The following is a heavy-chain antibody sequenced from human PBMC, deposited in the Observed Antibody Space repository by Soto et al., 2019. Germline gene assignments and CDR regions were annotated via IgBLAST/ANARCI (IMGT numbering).Heavy chain of an antibody. Sequence: PSETLSLTCALSGGSFSGYYWSWIRQSPGKGLEWIGEINPSGSTNYNPSLKTRVTISTDTPKNQFYLKLTSVTAADTAMYYCARAWFNSTQSFDYWGQGTLVTVSS. V-gene: IGHV4-34*01. CDR1: GGSFSGYY. CDR3: ARAWFNSTQSFDY. J-gene: IGHJ4*02. CDR2: INPSGST. D-gene: IGHD3-9*01.